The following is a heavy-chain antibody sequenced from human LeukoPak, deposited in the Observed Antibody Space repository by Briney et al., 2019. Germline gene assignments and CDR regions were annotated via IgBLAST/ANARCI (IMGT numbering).Heavy chain of an antibody. J-gene: IGHJ3*02. CDR2: ISSSSSYI. D-gene: IGHD1-26*01. CDR3: ARELEWEAFDI. Sequence: GGSLRLSCAASGFTFSSYAMSWVRQAPGKGLEWVSSISSSSSYIYYADSVKGRFTISRDNAKNSLYLQMNSLRAEDTAVYYCARELEWEAFDIWGQGTMVTVSS. V-gene: IGHV3-21*01. CDR1: GFTFSSYA.